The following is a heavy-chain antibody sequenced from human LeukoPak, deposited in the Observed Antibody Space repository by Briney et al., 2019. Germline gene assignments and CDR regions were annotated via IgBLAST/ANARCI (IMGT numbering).Heavy chain of an antibody. CDR3: VKTIAQAVDC. V-gene: IGHV3-64D*06. CDR2: ISSNGRST. CDR1: GFTFSSYG. J-gene: IGHJ4*02. D-gene: IGHD6-13*01. Sequence: GGSLRLSCSASGFTFSSYGMHWVRQAPGKGLEYVSAISSNGRSTYYADSVKGRFTISRDNSKNTLYLQVSSLSAEDTAIYYCVKTIAQAVDCWGQGTLVTVSS.